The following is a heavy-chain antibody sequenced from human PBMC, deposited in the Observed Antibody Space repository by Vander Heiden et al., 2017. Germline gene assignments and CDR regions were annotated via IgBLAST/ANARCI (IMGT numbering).Heavy chain of an antibody. CDR2: INRDSYTI. V-gene: IGHV3-11*01. CDR3: FAGYNDIDY. D-gene: IGHD5-12*01. Sequence: QVQLVESGGDLVKPGGSLRLSCAASGFIFSDYYMSWLRQAPGKGLEWVSFINRDSYTIYYTDSVMGRFTISRDNAKNTLYLQMNDLRVEDTAVYYCFAGYNDIDYWGQGTLVTVSS. CDR1: GFIFSDYY. J-gene: IGHJ4*02.